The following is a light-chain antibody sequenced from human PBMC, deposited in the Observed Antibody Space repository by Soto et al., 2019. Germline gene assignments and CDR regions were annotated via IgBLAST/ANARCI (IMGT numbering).Light chain of an antibody. J-gene: IGKJ5*01. CDR2: GAS. CDR1: QSVRGN. Sequence: EIVMTQSPATLSVSPGKRSPLSCRARQSVRGNLAWYQQRPGQSPRLLIYGASSRATGIPARFSGSGSGTEFTLSISSLQSEDFAVYYCQQYNNWPFITYGQGTRLEIK. CDR3: QQYNNWPFIT. V-gene: IGKV3-15*01.